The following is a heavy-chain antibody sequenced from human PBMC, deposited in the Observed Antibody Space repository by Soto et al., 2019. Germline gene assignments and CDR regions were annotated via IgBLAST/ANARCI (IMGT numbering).Heavy chain of an antibody. CDR1: GFTFSSYT. D-gene: IGHD1-26*01. V-gene: IGHV3-30-3*01. CDR2: ISNNGSNK. Sequence: QVQLVESGGGVVQPGRSLRLSCAASGFTFSSYTMYWVREGPGKGLEWVAGISNNGSNKDYADSVKGRFIVSRDNSKNTLNLQINSLRRDDSAISDCAREWSRSVGAPGYWGQGTLVTVSS. CDR3: AREWSRSVGAPGY. J-gene: IGHJ4*02.